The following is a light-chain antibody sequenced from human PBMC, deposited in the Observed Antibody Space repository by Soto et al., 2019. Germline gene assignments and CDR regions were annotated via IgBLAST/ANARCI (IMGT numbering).Light chain of an antibody. J-gene: IGKJ1*01. Sequence: DIQMTQSPSSLSASVGDRVTITCRASQSISSYLNWYQQKPGKAPKLLIYAASSLQSGVPSRFSGSGSGTEFTLTISSLQPDDFATYSCQQSYNSPQTFGQGTKVDIK. CDR3: QQSYNSPQT. V-gene: IGKV1-39*01. CDR1: QSISSY. CDR2: AAS.